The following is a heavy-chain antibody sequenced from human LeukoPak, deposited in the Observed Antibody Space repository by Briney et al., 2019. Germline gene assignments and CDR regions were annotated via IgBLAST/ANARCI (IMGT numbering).Heavy chain of an antibody. J-gene: IGHJ6*03. Sequence: PGGSLRLSCAASGFTLAGSWMSWVRQAPGKGLEWVANIRQDGNDKRYLDSVKGRFTISRDNAKNSLYLQMNSLRAEDTAVYFCTKEGYYGSGTYYMDVWGKGTTVTVSS. V-gene: IGHV3-7*01. CDR1: GFTLAGSW. CDR3: TKEGYYGSGTYYMDV. CDR2: IRQDGNDK. D-gene: IGHD3-10*01.